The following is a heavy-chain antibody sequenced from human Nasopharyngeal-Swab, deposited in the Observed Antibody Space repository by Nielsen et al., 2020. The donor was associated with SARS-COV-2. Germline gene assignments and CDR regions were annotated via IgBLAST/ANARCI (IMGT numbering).Heavy chain of an antibody. D-gene: IGHD3-10*01. CDR3: ARGQGLTGWFDP. Sequence: VRQMPGKGLEWMGIIYPGDSDTRYSPSFQGRVTISADKSISTAYLQWSSLKASDTAMYYCARGQGLTGWFDPWGQGTLVTVSS. CDR2: IYPGDSDT. J-gene: IGHJ5*02. V-gene: IGHV5-51*01.